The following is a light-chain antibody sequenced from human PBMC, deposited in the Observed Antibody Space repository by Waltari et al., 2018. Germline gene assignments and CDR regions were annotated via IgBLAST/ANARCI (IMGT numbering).Light chain of an antibody. V-gene: IGLV1-47*01. J-gene: IGLJ1*01. CDR3: AAWDDSLSGLWV. CDR1: SSNLGRNY. Sequence: QSVLTQPPSASGTPGQRVTISCSGSSSNLGRNYVYWYQQLPGTAPKLLIYRNNQRPSGVPDRFSGSKSGTSASLAISGLRSEDEADYYCAAWDDSLSGLWVFGTGTKVTVL. CDR2: RNN.